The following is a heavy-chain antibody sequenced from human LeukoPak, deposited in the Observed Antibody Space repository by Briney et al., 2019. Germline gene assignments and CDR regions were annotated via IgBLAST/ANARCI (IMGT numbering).Heavy chain of an antibody. CDR2: IYYSGST. J-gene: IGHJ4*02. V-gene: IGHV4-59*01. CDR1: GGSISSYY. CDR3: AKRSYGSGSHDY. Sequence: SETLSLTCTVSGGSISSYYWSWIRQPPGKGLEWIGYIYYSGSTNYNPSLKSRVAISVDTSKNQFSLKLSSVTAADTVVYYCAKRSYGSGSHDYWGQGTLVTVSS. D-gene: IGHD3-10*01.